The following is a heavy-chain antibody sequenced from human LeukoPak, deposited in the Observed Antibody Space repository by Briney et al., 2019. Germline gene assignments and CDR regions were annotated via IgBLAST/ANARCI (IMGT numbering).Heavy chain of an antibody. J-gene: IGHJ4*02. Sequence: SGGSLRLSCEVSGFTFSNYAMNWVRQAPGKGLEWVSGINWNGGSTGYADSVKGRFTISRDNAKNSLYLQMNSLRAEDTALYYCARDGSYYALDYWGQGTLVTVSS. D-gene: IGHD1-26*01. V-gene: IGHV3-20*04. CDR2: INWNGGST. CDR3: ARDGSYYALDY. CDR1: GFTFSNYA.